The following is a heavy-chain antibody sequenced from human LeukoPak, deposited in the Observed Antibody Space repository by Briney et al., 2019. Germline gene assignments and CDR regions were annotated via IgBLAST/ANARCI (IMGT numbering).Heavy chain of an antibody. CDR3: ARATTQYSSGWADAFDI. D-gene: IGHD6-19*01. CDR2: IYYSGST. V-gene: IGHV4-39*07. Sequence: TSETLSLTCTVSGGSISSSSYYWGWIRQPPGKGLEWIGSIYYSGSTYYNPSLKSRVTISVDTSKNQFSLKLSSVTAADTAVYYCARATTQYSSGWADAFDIWGQGTMVTVSS. CDR1: GGSISSSSYY. J-gene: IGHJ3*02.